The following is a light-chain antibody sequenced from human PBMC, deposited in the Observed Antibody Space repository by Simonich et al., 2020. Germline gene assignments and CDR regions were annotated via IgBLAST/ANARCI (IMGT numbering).Light chain of an antibody. Sequence: QSALTQPASVSGSPGQSITISCTGTSSDVGGYNYVSWYQQHPGKAPKLMIYDVSKRPSGGSNRFAGSKSGNTASLTISGLQAEDEADYYCSSYTSSSTLVFGTGTKVTVL. J-gene: IGLJ1*01. CDR2: DVS. V-gene: IGLV2-14*01. CDR3: SSYTSSSTLV. CDR1: SSDVGGYNY.